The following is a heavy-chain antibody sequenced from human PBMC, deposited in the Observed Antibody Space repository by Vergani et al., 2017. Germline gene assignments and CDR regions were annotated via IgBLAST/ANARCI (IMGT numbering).Heavy chain of an antibody. Sequence: QVQLQESGPGLVKPSETLSLTCTVSGGSISSYYWSWIRQPPGKGLEWIGYIYYSGSTNYNPSLKSRVTISVDTSKNQFSLKLSSVTAADTAVYYCAGLDFRGRWLQPKGVDWGQGTLVTVSS. J-gene: IGHJ4*02. V-gene: IGHV4-59*08. D-gene: IGHD5-24*01. CDR3: AGLDFRGRWLQPKGVD. CDR1: GGSISSYY. CDR2: IYYSGST.